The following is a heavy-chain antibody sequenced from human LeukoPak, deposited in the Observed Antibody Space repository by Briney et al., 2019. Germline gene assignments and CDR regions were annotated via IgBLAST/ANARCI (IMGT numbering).Heavy chain of an antibody. CDR1: GFTFGYYA. CDR2: VRTKAYGCTT. CDR3: TRDLSPTYYADTSGYYRDLFDY. Sequence: GGSLRLSCTASGFTFGYYAMSWVRQPPGKGLEWVGFVRTKAYGCTTEYAASVKGRFTISRDDSKSIAYLQMNSLKTEDTAVYYCTRDLSPTYYADTSGYYRDLFDYWGQGTLVTVSS. V-gene: IGHV3-49*04. J-gene: IGHJ4*02. D-gene: IGHD3-22*01.